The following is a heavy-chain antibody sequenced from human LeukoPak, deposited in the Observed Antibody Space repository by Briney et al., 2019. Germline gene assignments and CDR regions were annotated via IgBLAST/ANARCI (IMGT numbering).Heavy chain of an antibody. V-gene: IGHV4-4*07. J-gene: IGHJ6*03. CDR3: ARGRLGYCISTSCSRGKEDYYSMDV. D-gene: IGHD2-2*01. Sequence: SETLSLTCTVSGGSISGYYWSWVRQPAGKGLECIGRIDTSGSTSYNPSLKRRVSMSADTSKNECSLKLSSVTAADTAVYCCARGRLGYCISTSCSRGKEDYYSMDVWGKGTTVTVSS. CDR2: IDTSGST. CDR1: GGSISGYY.